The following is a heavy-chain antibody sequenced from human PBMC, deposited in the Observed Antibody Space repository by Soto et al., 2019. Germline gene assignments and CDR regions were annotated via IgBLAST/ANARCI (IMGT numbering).Heavy chain of an antibody. D-gene: IGHD4-17*01. CDR3: ARLGPYGDYT. CDR1: GDSFTGYW. V-gene: IGHV5-10-1*01. CDR2: IDPSDSYT. Sequence: GESLKLCWKGSGDSFTGYWISWVRQMPGKGLEWMGRIDPSDSYTNYSPSFQGHVTISADKSISTAYLQWSSLKASDTAMYYCARLGPYGDYTWGQGTLVTVSS. J-gene: IGHJ5*02.